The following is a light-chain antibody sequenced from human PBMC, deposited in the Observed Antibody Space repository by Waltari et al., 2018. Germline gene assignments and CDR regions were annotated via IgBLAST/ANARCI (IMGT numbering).Light chain of an antibody. V-gene: IGLV2-23*02. J-gene: IGLJ3*02. Sequence: QSALTQPASVSGSPGQSITISCTGTSSDVGTYNLVSWYQQHPGKAHKLMNYEVSKRPSGVSNRFSGSKSGNTASLTISGLQAEDEAAYYCCSYAGSSTWVFGGGTKLTVL. CDR2: EVS. CDR1: SSDVGTYNL. CDR3: CSYAGSSTWV.